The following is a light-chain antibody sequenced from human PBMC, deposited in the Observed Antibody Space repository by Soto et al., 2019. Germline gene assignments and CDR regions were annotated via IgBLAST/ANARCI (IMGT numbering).Light chain of an antibody. CDR3: QQYNSWPLT. J-gene: IGKJ4*01. CDR1: QSVNTY. CDR2: DIF. Sequence: EVVLIQSPATLSLSPGERATLSCRASQSVNTYLAWYQHKPGQAPRLLIYDIFTRATGVPTRISGSGSGTEFTLTISSLQSEDFAVYYCQQYNSWPLTFGGGTKVDIK. V-gene: IGKV3D-15*01.